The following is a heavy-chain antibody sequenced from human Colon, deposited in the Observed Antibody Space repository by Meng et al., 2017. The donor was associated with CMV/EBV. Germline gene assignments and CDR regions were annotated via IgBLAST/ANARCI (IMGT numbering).Heavy chain of an antibody. CDR1: GFTFSNYA. Sequence: SLRLSCAASGFTFSNYAMHWVRQAPGKGLEWVALISNDGGSENYADSVKGRFTSSREESKDTLVLQMNRLRADATAVYFCARGGGLFCKSPDCYYPLDLWGQGTLVTVSS. V-gene: IGHV3-30*04. J-gene: IGHJ5*02. CDR2: ISNDGGSE. CDR3: ARGGGLFCKSPDCYYPLDL. D-gene: IGHD2-21*02.